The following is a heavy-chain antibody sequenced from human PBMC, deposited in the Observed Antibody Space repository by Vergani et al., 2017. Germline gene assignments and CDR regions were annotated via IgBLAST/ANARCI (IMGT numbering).Heavy chain of an antibody. Sequence: QVQLVQSGAEVKKPGSSVKVSCKASGGTFSRYAISWVRQAPGQGLEWMGGIIPIFGTANYAQKIKGRVTITADESTSTAYMEMSSLRSEDTAVYYCARYPPTMVRGVIITTGGMDVWGQGPTVTVSS. J-gene: IGHJ6*02. CDR3: ARYPPTMVRGVIITTGGMDV. D-gene: IGHD3-10*01. V-gene: IGHV1-69*01. CDR1: GGTFSRYA. CDR2: IIPIFGTA.